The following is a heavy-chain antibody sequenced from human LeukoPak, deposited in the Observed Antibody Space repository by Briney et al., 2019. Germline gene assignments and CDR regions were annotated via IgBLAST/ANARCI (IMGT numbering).Heavy chain of an antibody. D-gene: IGHD5-18*01. CDR1: RFTFSSSG. CDR2: ISGSGGST. J-gene: IGHJ4*02. CDR3: AKRTAMVTNY. V-gene: IGHV3-23*01. Sequence: GGSLRLSCAASRFTFSSSGMSWVRQAPGKGLEWVSAISGSGGSTYYADSVKGRFTISRENSKSTLYLQMNSLRAEDTAVYYCAKRTAMVTNYWGQGTLVTVSS.